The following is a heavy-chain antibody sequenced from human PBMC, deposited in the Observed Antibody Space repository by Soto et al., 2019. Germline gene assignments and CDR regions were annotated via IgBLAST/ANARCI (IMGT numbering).Heavy chain of an antibody. J-gene: IGHJ4*02. D-gene: IGHD2-2*01. CDR2: ISDSGST. CDR3: AKGGLGDCSTTSCLFHFDY. V-gene: IGHV3-23*01. CDR1: GFTFSRYA. Sequence: GGSLRLSCTASGFTFSRYAMSWVRQAPGKGLEWVSTISDSGSTYYAESVKGRLTISRDNSKHTLYLQMNSLGAEDTAVYYCAKGGLGDCSTTSCLFHFDYWGRGALVTVSS.